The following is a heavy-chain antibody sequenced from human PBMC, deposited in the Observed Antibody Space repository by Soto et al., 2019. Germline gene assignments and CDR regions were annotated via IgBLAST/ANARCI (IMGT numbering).Heavy chain of an antibody. D-gene: IGHD6-19*01. CDR1: GFTFGDYA. CDR2: IRSKAYGGTT. V-gene: IGHV3-49*03. CDR3: TRLGIAVALDY. J-gene: IGHJ4*02. Sequence: GGSLRLSCTASGFTFGDYAMSWFRQAPGKGLEWVGFIRSKAYGGTTEYAASVKGRFTISRDDSKSIAYLQMNSLKTEDTAVYYCTRLGIAVALDYWGQGTLVTVSS.